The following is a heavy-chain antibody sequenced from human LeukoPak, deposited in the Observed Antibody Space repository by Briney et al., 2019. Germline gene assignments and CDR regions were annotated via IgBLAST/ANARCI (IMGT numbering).Heavy chain of an antibody. CDR1: GFTFTSYT. J-gene: IGHJ3*01. V-gene: IGHV3-48*02. CDR3: VRDQFYAFDV. Sequence: GGSLRLSCAASGFTFTSYTMNWVRQAPGKGLEWISYIRTSGGVVSYTDSVRGRFTISTDSAKNSLYLQMNSLRDDDTAVYYCVRDQFYAFDVWGQGTMVTISS. CDR2: IRTSGGVV.